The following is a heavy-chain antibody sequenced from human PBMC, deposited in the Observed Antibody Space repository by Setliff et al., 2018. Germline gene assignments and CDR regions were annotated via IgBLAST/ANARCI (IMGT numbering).Heavy chain of an antibody. V-gene: IGHV1-69*10. CDR1: GDPFNAYG. CDR3: ARDRDVSTIFGVVIPAASGLGY. CDR2: IIPVLGMT. Sequence: GASVKVSCKASGDPFNAYGVSWVRQAPGQGLEWMGAIIPVLGMTDYAQKFQGRLTITADQSTTTVYMDLNSLRSDDTATYFCARDRDVSTIFGVVIPAASGLGYWGQGTLVTVSS. D-gene: IGHD3-3*01. J-gene: IGHJ4*02.